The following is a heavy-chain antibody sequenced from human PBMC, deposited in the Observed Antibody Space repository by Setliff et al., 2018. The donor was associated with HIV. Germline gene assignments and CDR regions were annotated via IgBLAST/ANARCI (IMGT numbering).Heavy chain of an antibody. CDR2: VYYSGST. CDR1: GGSISSSSYY. V-gene: IGHV4-39*07. CDR3: ARDGYSSSWYVISGSVDY. D-gene: IGHD6-13*01. Sequence: SETLSLTCIVSGGSISSSSYYWGWIRQPPGKGLEWIGTVYYSGSTYYNPSLKSRVTISVDTSENQFSLKLSSVTAADTAVYYCARDGYSSSWYVISGSVDYWGQGIRVTVS. J-gene: IGHJ4*02.